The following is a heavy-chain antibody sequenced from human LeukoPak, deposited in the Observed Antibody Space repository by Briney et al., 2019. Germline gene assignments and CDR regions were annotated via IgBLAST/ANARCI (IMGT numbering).Heavy chain of an antibody. J-gene: IGHJ4*02. D-gene: IGHD3-3*01. V-gene: IGHV3-23*01. CDR1: GFTFSSYA. CDR3: AKDSFTIFGVVNYFDY. Sequence: GGSLRLSCAASGFTFSSYAMSWIRQAPGKGLEWVSAISGSGDSTYYADSVKGRFTVSRDNFKNKLYLQMNSLRAEDTAVYYCAKDSFTIFGVVNYFDYWGQGTLVTVSS. CDR2: ISGSGDST.